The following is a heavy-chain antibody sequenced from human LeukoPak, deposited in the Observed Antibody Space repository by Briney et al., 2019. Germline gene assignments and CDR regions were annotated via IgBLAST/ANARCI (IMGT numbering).Heavy chain of an antibody. CDR2: IRSDGSNN. J-gene: IGHJ4*02. CDR1: GFTFSNYG. Sequence: GGSLRLSCAASGFTFSNYGMHWVRQAPGKGLEWVAFIRSDGSNNYYADSVKGRFTISRDNSKSTLYLQMNSLRAEDTAVYYCANRYYDILTGYQPFDYWGQGTLVTVSS. V-gene: IGHV3-30*02. D-gene: IGHD3-9*01. CDR3: ANRYYDILTGYQPFDY.